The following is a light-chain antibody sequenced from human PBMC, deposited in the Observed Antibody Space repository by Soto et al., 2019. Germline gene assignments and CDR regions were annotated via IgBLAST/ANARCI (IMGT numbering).Light chain of an antibody. CDR2: DAS. CDR3: QQYNNWPAWT. J-gene: IGKJ1*01. Sequence: EIVLTQSPATLSLSPGERATLSCRASQSIGLAIAWYQHKPGQAPRLLIFDASQRATGIPARFSGSGSGTEFTLTISSLQSEDFAIYYCQQYNNWPAWTFGQGTKVDIK. V-gene: IGKV3D-15*01. CDR1: QSIGLA.